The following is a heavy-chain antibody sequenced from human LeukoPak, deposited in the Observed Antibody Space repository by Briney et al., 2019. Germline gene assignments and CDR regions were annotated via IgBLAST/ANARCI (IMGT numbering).Heavy chain of an antibody. J-gene: IGHJ6*02. Sequence: SETLSLTCTVWVGPLRRYYWIWMREPPGKGLEGIGYFYYCGCTNYNPFLKSRVTISVDTFKDQFSLELSSVTAPGTAVLYFARHNRWTFLEWSYYSGMDVWGHGTTVTASS. CDR3: ARHNRWTFLEWSYYSGMDV. D-gene: IGHD3-3*02. CDR1: VGPLRRYY. V-gene: IGHV4-59*08. CDR2: FYYCGCT.